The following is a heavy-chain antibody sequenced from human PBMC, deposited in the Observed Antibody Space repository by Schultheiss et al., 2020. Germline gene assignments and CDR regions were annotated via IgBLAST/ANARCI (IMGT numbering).Heavy chain of an antibody. Sequence: SLRLSCAASGFTFSSYGMHWVRQAPGKGLEWVAVISYDGSNKYYADSVKGRFTISRDNSKNTLYLQMNSLRAEDTAVYYCAKDVEYSSSYPLYNWFDPWGQGTLVTVSS. D-gene: IGHD6-13*01. V-gene: IGHV3-30*18. CDR1: GFTFSSYG. CDR3: AKDVEYSSSYPLYNWFDP. CDR2: ISYDGSNK. J-gene: IGHJ5*02.